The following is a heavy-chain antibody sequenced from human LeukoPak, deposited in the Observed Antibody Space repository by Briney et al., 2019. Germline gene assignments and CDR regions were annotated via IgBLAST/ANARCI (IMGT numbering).Heavy chain of an antibody. CDR2: INPINGAT. J-gene: IGHJ4*02. CDR3: ARGGSTAGGFLVY. Sequence: ASVKVSCKASGYTFTGYYMHWVRQAPGQGLERMGWINPINGATNHAQRFQGRVTMTRDTSSSTAYMELTGLTSDDTAVYSCARGGSTAGGFLVYWGQGTLVTVSS. CDR1: GYTFTGYY. V-gene: IGHV1-2*02. D-gene: IGHD3-3*01.